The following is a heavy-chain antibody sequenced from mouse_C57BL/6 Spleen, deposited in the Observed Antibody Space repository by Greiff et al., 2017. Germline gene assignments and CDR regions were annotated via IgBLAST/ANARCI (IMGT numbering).Heavy chain of an antibody. CDR2: INPSSGYT. Sequence: VQLQQSGAELAKPGASVKLSCKASGYTFTSYWMHWVKQRPGQGLEWIGYINPSSGYTKYNQKFKDKATLTADKSSSTAYMQLSSLTYEDSAVYDCARGGPKTPWYFDVWGTGTTGTVSS. CDR1: GYTFTSYW. J-gene: IGHJ1*03. CDR3: ARGGPKTPWYFDV. V-gene: IGHV1-7*01. D-gene: IGHD3-3*01.